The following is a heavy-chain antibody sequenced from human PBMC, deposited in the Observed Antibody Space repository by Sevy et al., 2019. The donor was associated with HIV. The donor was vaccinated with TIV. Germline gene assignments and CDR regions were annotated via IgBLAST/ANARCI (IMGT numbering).Heavy chain of an antibody. J-gene: IGHJ4*02. D-gene: IGHD2-15*01. V-gene: IGHV3-23*01. Sequence: GGSLRLSCAGSGFTFSSYAMSWVRQAPGKGLEWVSAISGSGTSTYYADSAKGRLTSARDNSKNTLYLEMHSLRAEDTAVYYCAGGSGGSWFSGGNWGQGTLVTVSS. CDR1: GFTFSSYA. CDR2: ISGSGTST. CDR3: AGGSGGSWFSGGN.